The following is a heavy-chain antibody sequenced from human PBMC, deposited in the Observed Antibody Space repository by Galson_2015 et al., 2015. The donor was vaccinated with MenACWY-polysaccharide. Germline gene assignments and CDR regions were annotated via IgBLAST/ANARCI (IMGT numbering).Heavy chain of an antibody. Sequence: CAISGDSVSSHSAAWNWIRQSPSRGLEWLGRTYYRSKWYNDYAVSVKSRITINPDTSKNQFSLQLNSVTPEDTAVYYCARDFRTFTTSSGWQNFDYWGQGTLATVSS. V-gene: IGHV6-1*01. CDR1: GDSVSSHSAA. J-gene: IGHJ4*02. CDR2: TYYRSKWYN. D-gene: IGHD6-19*01. CDR3: ARDFRTFTTSSGWQNFDY.